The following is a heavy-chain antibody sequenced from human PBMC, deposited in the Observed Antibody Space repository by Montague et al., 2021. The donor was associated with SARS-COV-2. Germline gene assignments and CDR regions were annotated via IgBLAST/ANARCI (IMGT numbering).Heavy chain of an antibody. D-gene: IGHD3-3*01. J-gene: IGHJ4*02. CDR3: ARTSASSDY. CDR2: K. Sequence: KDYAVSVKSRLTINPDTSKNQISLQLNSVTPEYTAVYYCARTSASSDYWGQGTLVTVSA. V-gene: IGHV6-1*01.